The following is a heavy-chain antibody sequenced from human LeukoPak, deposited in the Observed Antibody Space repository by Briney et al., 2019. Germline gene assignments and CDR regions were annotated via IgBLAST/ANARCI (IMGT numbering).Heavy chain of an antibody. V-gene: IGHV3-53*01. J-gene: IGHJ4*02. CDR3: ARSGSGWFDY. CDR2: IYADGNT. Sequence: GGSLRLSCAASGFTVSSNFMSWVRQAPGKGLEWVSVIYADGNTYYADSVKGRFTIFRDNSKNTVYLQMNSLRAEDTAVYYCARSGSGWFDYWGQGTLVTVSS. D-gene: IGHD6-19*01. CDR1: GFTVSSNF.